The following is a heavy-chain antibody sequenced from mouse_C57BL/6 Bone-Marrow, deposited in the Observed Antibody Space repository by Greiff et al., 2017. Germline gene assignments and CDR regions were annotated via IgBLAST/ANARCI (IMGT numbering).Heavy chain of an antibody. Sequence: QVQLKQPGAELVRPGTSVKLSCKASGYTFTSYWMHWVKQRPGQGLEWIGVIDPSDSYTNYNQKFKGKATLTVDTSSSTAYMQLSSLTSEDSAVYYCARGSVVWGTGTTVTVSS. CDR2: IDPSDSYT. V-gene: IGHV1-59*01. CDR3: ARGSVV. J-gene: IGHJ1*03. CDR1: GYTFTSYW.